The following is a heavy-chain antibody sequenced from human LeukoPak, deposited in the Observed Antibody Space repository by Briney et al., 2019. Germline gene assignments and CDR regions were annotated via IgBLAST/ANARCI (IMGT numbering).Heavy chain of an antibody. CDR3: ARGPRVGATCAFDI. V-gene: IGHV4-39*01. CDR1: GGSISSSSYY. CDR2: IYYSGST. Sequence: PSETLSLTCTVSGGSISSSSYYWGWIRQPPGKGLEWIGSIYYSGSTYYNPSLKSRVTISVDTSKNQFSLKLSSVAAADTAVYYCARGPRVGATCAFDIWGQGTMVTVSS. D-gene: IGHD1-26*01. J-gene: IGHJ3*02.